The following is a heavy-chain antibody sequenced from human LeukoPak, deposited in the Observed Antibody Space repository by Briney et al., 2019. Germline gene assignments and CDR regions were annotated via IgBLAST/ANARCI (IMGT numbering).Heavy chain of an antibody. V-gene: IGHV4-59*12. D-gene: IGHD3-10*01. CDR2: IYYSGST. CDR1: GGSISSYY. CDR3: ARAVGSGSFQTYYHYMDV. Sequence: SETLSLTCTVSGGSISSYYWSWIRQPLGKGLEWIGYIYYSGSTNYNPSLKSRVTISVDTSKNQFSLKLSSVTAADTAVYYCARAVGSGSFQTYYHYMDVWGKGTTVTISS. J-gene: IGHJ6*03.